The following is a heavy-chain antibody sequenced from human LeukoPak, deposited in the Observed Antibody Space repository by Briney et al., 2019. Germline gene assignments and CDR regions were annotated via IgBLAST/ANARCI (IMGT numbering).Heavy chain of an antibody. J-gene: IGHJ4*02. CDR1: GFTFSNAW. CDR3: TSRGFTFGGVIVLDY. CDR2: IKSKTDGGTT. D-gene: IGHD3-16*02. Sequence: HPGGSLRLSCAASGFTFSNAWMSWARQAPGKGLGWVGRIKSKTDGGTTDYAAPVKGRFTISRDDSKNTLYLQMNSLKTEDTAVYYCTSRGFTFGGVIVLDYWGQGTLVTVSS. V-gene: IGHV3-15*01.